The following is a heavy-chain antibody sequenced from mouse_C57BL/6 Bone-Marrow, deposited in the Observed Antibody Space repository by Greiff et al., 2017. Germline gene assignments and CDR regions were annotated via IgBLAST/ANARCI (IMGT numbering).Heavy chain of an antibody. Sequence: KLMESGGGLVKPGGSLKLSCAASGFTFSSYAMSWVRQTPEKRLEWVATISDGGSYTYYPDNVKGRFTISRDNAKNNLYLQMSHLKSEDTAMYYCARADYWGQGTTLTVSS. CDR1: GFTFSSYA. J-gene: IGHJ2*01. V-gene: IGHV5-4*03. CDR3: ARADY. CDR2: ISDGGSYT.